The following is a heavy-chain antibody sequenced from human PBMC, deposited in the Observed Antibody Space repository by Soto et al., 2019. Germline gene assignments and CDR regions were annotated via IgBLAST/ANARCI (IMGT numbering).Heavy chain of an antibody. D-gene: IGHD6-19*01. J-gene: IGHJ4*02. CDR3: ARRRGSSGWKTNFDF. V-gene: IGHV3-74*01. CDR1: GFTFSSYW. CDR2: IYNDGSST. Sequence: EVQLVASGGGLVQPGGSLRLSCAASGFTFSSYWMHWVRQAPGKGLVWVSRIYNDGSSTSYADSVKGRVTISRDNAKNTLYLQKNSLSAEDTAVYYCARRRGSSGWKTNFDFWGQGTLVTVSS.